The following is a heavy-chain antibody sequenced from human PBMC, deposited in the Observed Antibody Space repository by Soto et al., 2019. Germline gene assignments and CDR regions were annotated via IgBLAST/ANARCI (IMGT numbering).Heavy chain of an antibody. J-gene: IGHJ4*02. D-gene: IGHD6-19*01. V-gene: IGHV3-74*01. Sequence: EVQLVESGGGLVQPGGSLRLSCAASGFTFSSYWMHWVRQAPGKGLVWVSRINSDGSTTSYADSVKGRFTISRDNAKNPLYLQMNSVRAEDTAVYYRARGLSGWYGVDYWGQGTLVTVSS. CDR3: ARGLSGWYGVDY. CDR2: INSDGSTT. CDR1: GFTFSSYW.